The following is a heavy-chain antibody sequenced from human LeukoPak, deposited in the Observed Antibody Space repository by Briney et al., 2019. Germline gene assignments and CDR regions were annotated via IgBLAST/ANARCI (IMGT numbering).Heavy chain of an antibody. CDR3: ARGLSGDSSAWFY. CDR1: GYSFTSYW. J-gene: IGHJ4*02. V-gene: IGHV5-51*01. CDR2: IYPGDSDT. D-gene: IGHD6-19*01. Sequence: GESLKISCQGSGYSFTSYWIGWVRQMPGKGLEWMGIIYPGDSDTRYSPSFQGQVTISADKSISTAYLQWSSLKASDTALYYCARGLSGDSSAWFYWGQGTLVTVSS.